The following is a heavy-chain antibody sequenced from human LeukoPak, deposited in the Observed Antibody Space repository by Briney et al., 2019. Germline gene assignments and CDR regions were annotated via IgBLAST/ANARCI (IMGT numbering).Heavy chain of an antibody. CDR3: ARDNEGLGLLWFGELFGAFDI. J-gene: IGHJ3*02. Sequence: GGSLRLSCAASGFTFSSYSMNWVRQAPGKGLEWVSSISSSGNYIYYADSVKGRFTISRDNAKNSLYLQLNSLRVEDTAVYYCARDNEGLGLLWFGELFGAFDIWGQGTMVTVSS. D-gene: IGHD3-10*01. CDR1: GFTFSSYS. V-gene: IGHV3-21*01. CDR2: ISSSGNYI.